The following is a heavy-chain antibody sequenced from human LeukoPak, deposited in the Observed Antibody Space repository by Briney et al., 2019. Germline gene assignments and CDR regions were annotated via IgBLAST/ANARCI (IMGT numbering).Heavy chain of an antibody. CDR3: ARFGRRKWVVVPAARFDP. D-gene: IGHD2-2*01. J-gene: IGHJ5*02. CDR2: IYTSGST. CDR1: GGSISSYY. V-gene: IGHV4-4*07. Sequence: PSETLSLTCTVSGGSISSYYWSWIRQPAGKGLEWIGRIYTSGSTNYNPSLKSRVTISVDTSKNQFSLKLSSVTAADTAVYYCARFGRRKWVVVPAARFDPWGQGTLVTVSS.